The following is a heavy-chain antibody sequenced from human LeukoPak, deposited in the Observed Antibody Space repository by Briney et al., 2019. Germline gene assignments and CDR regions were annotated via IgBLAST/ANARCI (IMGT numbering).Heavy chain of an antibody. V-gene: IGHV4-39*01. CDR3: ATGGGIAVADS. D-gene: IGHD6-19*01. Sequence: SETLSLTCTVSGGSISSSGYYWDWSRQPPGKGLEWIGSISYSGSPYYNPSLKSRVTISVDTSKNQFSMKLTSVTAADTAVYYCATGGGIAVADSWGQGTLVTVSS. J-gene: IGHJ4*02. CDR1: GGSISSSGYY. CDR2: ISYSGSP.